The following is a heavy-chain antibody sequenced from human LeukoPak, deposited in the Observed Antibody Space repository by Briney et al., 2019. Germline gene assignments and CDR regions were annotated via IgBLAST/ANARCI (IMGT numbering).Heavy chain of an antibody. CDR1: GGSTINYF. D-gene: IGHD3-10*01. J-gene: IGHJ4*02. CDR3: ARAEGSGSGAYTLDY. Sequence: SETLSLTCTVSGGSTINYFRSWIRQPAGKGLEWIGHIYSSGTTHYNPSLNNRVTISLDASKSQFSLHLNSVTAADTAVYFCARAEGSGSGAYTLDYWGQGILSPSPQ. CDR2: IYSSGTT. V-gene: IGHV4-4*07.